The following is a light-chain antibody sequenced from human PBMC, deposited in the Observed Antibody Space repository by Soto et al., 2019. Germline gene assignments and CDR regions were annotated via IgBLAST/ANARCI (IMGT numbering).Light chain of an antibody. CDR1: SSDVGGYNS. CDR3: SSYAGSNNMV. J-gene: IGLJ2*01. V-gene: IGLV2-8*01. Sequence: QSALTQPPSASGSPGQSVTIPFAGTSSDVGGYNSVSWYQQHPGKVPKLMIYEVSKRPSGVPDRFSGSKSGNTASLTVSGLQAEDEAEYYCSSYAGSNNMVFGGGTKLTVL. CDR2: EVS.